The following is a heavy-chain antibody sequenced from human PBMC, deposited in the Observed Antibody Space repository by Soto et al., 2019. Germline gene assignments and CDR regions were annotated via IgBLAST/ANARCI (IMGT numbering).Heavy chain of an antibody. CDR2: IVVGSGNT. CDR1: GFTFTSSA. D-gene: IGHD3-10*01. Sequence: GASVKVSCKASGFTFTSSAMQWVRQARGQRLEWIGWIVVGSGNTNYAQKFQERVTITRDMSTSTAYMELSSLRSEDTAVYYCAADRKLLWFGGNNWFDPWGQGTLVTVSS. V-gene: IGHV1-58*02. CDR3: AADRKLLWFGGNNWFDP. J-gene: IGHJ5*02.